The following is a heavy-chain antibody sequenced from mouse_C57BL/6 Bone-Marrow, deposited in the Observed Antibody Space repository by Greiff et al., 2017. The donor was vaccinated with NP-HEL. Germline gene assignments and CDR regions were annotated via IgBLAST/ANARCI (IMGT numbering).Heavy chain of an antibody. D-gene: IGHD1-1*01. V-gene: IGHV5-4*01. J-gene: IGHJ2*01. CDR3: AREGNYYGSSLLDY. CDR1: GFTFSSYA. CDR2: ISDGGSYT. Sequence: EVQGVESGGGLVKPGGSLKLSCAASGFTFSSYAMSWVRQTPDKRLEWVATISDGGSYTYYPDNVKGRFTISRDNAKNNLYLQMSQLKSEDTAMYYCAREGNYYGSSLLDYWGQGTTLTVSS.